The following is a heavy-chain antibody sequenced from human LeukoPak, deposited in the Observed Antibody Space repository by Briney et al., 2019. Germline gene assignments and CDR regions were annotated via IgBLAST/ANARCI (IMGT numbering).Heavy chain of an antibody. Sequence: PGGSLRLSCAASGFTFSSYAMSWVRQAPGKGLEWVSAISGSGGSTYYADSVKGRFTISRDNSRNTPYLQMNSLRAEDTAVYYCAKDLEHYDSSGYYRYWGQGTLVTVSS. V-gene: IGHV3-23*01. CDR2: ISGSGGST. D-gene: IGHD3-22*01. J-gene: IGHJ4*02. CDR3: AKDLEHYDSSGYYRY. CDR1: GFTFSSYA.